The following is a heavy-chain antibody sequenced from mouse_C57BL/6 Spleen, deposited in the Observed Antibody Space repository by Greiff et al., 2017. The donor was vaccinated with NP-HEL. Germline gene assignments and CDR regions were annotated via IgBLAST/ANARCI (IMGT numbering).Heavy chain of an antibody. Sequence: VKLQQPGAELVKPGASVKLSCKASGYTFTSYWMQWVKQRPGQGLEWIGEIDPSDSYTNYNQKFKGKATLTVDTSSSTAYMQLSSLTSEDSAVYYCARGSPYWGQGTLVTVSA. CDR3: ARGSPY. CDR1: GYTFTSYW. V-gene: IGHV1-50*01. CDR2: IDPSDSYT. J-gene: IGHJ3*01.